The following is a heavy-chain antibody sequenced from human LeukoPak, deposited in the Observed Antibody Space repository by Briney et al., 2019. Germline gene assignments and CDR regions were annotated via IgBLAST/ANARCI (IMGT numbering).Heavy chain of an antibody. J-gene: IGHJ3*02. Sequence: PSETLSLTCAVYGGSFSGYYWSWIRQPPGKGLEWIGEINHSGSTNYNPSLKSRVTISVDTSKNQFSLKLSSVTAADTAVYYCARLRGPEDAFDIWGQGTMVTVSS. CDR2: INHSGST. CDR1: GGSFSGYY. D-gene: IGHD1-26*01. CDR3: ARLRGPEDAFDI. V-gene: IGHV4-34*01.